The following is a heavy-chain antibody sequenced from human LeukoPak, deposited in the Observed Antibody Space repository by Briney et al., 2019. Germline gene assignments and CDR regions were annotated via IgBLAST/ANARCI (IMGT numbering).Heavy chain of an antibody. V-gene: IGHV3-48*03. J-gene: IGHJ4*02. D-gene: IGHD2-2*01. CDR1: GFTLSSYE. Sequence: GGSLRLSCTASGFTLSSYEMCWVRQAPGKGLEWISYIGSGGTTIYYADSLKGRFTISRDNAKKSLYLQMNSLKAEDTAVYYCARLYCSTTTCLFDNWGQGTLVTVSS. CDR2: IGSGGTTI. CDR3: ARLYCSTTTCLFDN.